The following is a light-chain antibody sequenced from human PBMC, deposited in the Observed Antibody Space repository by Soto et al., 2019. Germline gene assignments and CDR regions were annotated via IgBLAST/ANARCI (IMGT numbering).Light chain of an antibody. V-gene: IGLV2-11*01. J-gene: IGLJ1*01. CDR3: CSYAGSYSYA. CDR1: SSDVGGFNS. Sequence: QSVLTQPRSVFGSPGQSVTISCTGTSSDVGGFNSVSWYQQHPGKAPKLMIYDVNKRPSGVPDRFSGSKSGSTASLTISGLQAEDEADYYCCSYAGSYSYAFATGTKVTVL. CDR2: DVN.